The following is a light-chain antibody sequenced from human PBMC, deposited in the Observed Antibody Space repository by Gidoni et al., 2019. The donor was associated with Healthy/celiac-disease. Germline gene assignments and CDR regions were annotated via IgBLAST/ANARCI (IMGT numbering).Light chain of an antibody. CDR1: SSDVGGYNY. J-gene: IGLJ2*01. CDR3: SSYAGSNNLV. V-gene: IGLV2-8*01. Sequence: QSALTHPPSASGSPGQSVTISCTGTSSDVGGYNYVSWYQQHPGKAPKLMIYEVSKRPSWVPDRFSGSKSGNTASLTVSGLQAEDEADYYCSSYAGSNNLVVGGGTKLTGL. CDR2: EVS.